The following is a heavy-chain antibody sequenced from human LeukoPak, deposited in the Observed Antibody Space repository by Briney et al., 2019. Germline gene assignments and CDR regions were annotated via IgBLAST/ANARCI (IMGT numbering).Heavy chain of an antibody. J-gene: IGHJ5*02. V-gene: IGHV3-21*01. CDR1: GFTFSSYS. D-gene: IGHD5-24*01. CDR3: ARDGQRGGYNP. Sequence: KTGGSLRLSCAASGFTFSSYSMNWVRQAPGKGLEWVSSISSSSSYIYYADSVKGRFTISRDNAKNSLYLQMNSLRAEDTAVYYCARDGQRGGYNPWGQGTLVTVSS. CDR2: ISSSSSYI.